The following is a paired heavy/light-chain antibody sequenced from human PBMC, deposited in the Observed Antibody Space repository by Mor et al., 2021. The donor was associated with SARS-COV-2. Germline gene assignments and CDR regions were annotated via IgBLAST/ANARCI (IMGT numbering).Light chain of an antibody. J-gene: IGKJ2*01. Sequence: DIQMTQSPSTLSASVGDRVTITCRASQSISSWLAWYQQKPGKAPTLLIYKASSLESGVPSRFSGSGSGTEFTLTISSLQPDDFATYYCQQYNSYPTFGQGTKLEIK. CDR1: QSISSW. V-gene: IGKV1-5*03. CDR2: KAS. CDR3: QQYNSYPT.
Heavy chain of an antibody. CDR3: ARPYSGSYFDAFDI. Sequence: QVQLVQSGAEVKKPGASVKVSCMASGYTFTRYAMHWVRQAPGQRLEWMGWISAGNGNTKYSQKFQGRVTITRDTSASTAYMELSSLRSEDTAVYYCARPYSGSYFDAFDIWGQGTMVTVSS. CDR2: ISAGNGNT. V-gene: IGHV1-3*01. CDR1: GYTFTRYA. D-gene: IGHD1-26*01. J-gene: IGHJ3*02.